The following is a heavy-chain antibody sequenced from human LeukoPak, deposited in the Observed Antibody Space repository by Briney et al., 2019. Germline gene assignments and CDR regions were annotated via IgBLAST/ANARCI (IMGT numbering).Heavy chain of an antibody. V-gene: IGHV3-53*01. CDR1: GFTVSSNY. D-gene: IGHD3/OR15-3a*01. CDR3: ARGGLGPSKYYFDY. Sequence: GGSLRLSCAASGFTVSSNYMSWVRQAPGKGLEWVSVIYSGGSTYYADSVKGRFTISRDNSKNTLYLQMNSLRAEDTAVYYCARGGLGPSKYYFDYWGQGTLVTVSS. CDR2: IYSGGST. J-gene: IGHJ4*02.